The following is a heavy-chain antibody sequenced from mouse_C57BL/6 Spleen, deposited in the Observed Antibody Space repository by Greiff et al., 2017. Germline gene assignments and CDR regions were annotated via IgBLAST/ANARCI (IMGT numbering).Heavy chain of an antibody. CDR1: GFTFSSYA. J-gene: IGHJ3*01. CDR3: ARDRVYDGYPWFAY. V-gene: IGHV5-4*01. D-gene: IGHD2-3*01. CDR2: ISDGGSYT. Sequence: EVKLVESGGGLVKPGGSLKLSCAASGFTFSSYAMSWVRQTPEQRLEWVATISDGGSYTYYPDNVKGRFTISRDKAKNNLYLQMSHLKSEDTAMYYGARDRVYDGYPWFAYWGQGTLVTVSA.